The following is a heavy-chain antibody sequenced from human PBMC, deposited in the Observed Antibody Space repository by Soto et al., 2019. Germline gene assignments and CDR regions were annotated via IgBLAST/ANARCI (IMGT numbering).Heavy chain of an antibody. Sequence: APVKASCEASGYTFTGYYMHWVRHAPGQGLERMGWINPNSGGTNYAQKFQGWVTMTRDTSISTAYMELSRLRSDDTAVYYCARSSDSIFGVVINGYYYGMDVWGQGTTVTVSS. CDR1: GYTFTGYY. V-gene: IGHV1-2*04. J-gene: IGHJ6*02. CDR2: INPNSGGT. D-gene: IGHD3-3*01. CDR3: ARSSDSIFGVVINGYYYGMDV.